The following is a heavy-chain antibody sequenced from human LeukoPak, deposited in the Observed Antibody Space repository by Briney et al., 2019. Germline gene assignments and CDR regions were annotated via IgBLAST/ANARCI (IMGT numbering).Heavy chain of an antibody. J-gene: IGHJ4*02. V-gene: IGHV3-21*01. D-gene: IGHD6-13*01. Sequence: GGSLRLSCAASGFTFSSYSMNWVRQAPGKGLEWVSSISSSSSYIYYADSVKGRFTISRDNAKNSLYLQMNSLRAEDTAMYYCARVWSPPYTSTWPDYFDSWGQGTLVTVSS. CDR1: GFTFSSYS. CDR3: ARVWSPPYTSTWPDYFDS. CDR2: ISSSSSYI.